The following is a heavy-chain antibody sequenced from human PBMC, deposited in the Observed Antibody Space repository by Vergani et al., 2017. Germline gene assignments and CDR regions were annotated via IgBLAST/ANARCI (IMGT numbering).Heavy chain of an antibody. Sequence: VQLVESGGGVVQPGRSLRLSCAASGFTFSSYAMHWVRQAPGKGLEWVSGISWNSGSIGYADSVKGRFTISRDNAKNSLYLQMNSLRAEDTALYYCAKDIFTRMLDAFDIWGQGTMVTVSS. CDR3: AKDIFTRMLDAFDI. CDR2: ISWNSGSI. V-gene: IGHV3-9*01. CDR1: GFTFSSYA. D-gene: IGHD2-8*01. J-gene: IGHJ3*02.